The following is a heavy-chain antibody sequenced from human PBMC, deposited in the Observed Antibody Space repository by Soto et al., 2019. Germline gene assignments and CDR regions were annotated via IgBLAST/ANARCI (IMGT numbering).Heavy chain of an antibody. V-gene: IGHV6-1*01. CDR1: GDGVSSNTAS. CDR3: AKGDNLGPKTGYAFDP. Sequence: SQTLSLTCAISGDGVSSNTASWNWIRQSPSRGLEWLGRTYFRSKWYNDYAVSVKSRIIINPDTSNNQFSLQLNSVTSEDTAVYFCAKGDNLGPKTGYAFDPWGQGIMVTVSS. D-gene: IGHD5-12*01. CDR2: TYFRSKWYN. J-gene: IGHJ5*02.